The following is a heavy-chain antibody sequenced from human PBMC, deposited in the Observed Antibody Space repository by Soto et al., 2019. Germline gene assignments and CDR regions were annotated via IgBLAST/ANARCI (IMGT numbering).Heavy chain of an antibody. CDR1: GFPFSNYA. CDR2: LSGSGVST. D-gene: IGHD3-10*01. J-gene: IGHJ4*02. V-gene: IGHV3-23*01. Sequence: PGGSLRLSCAASGFPFSNYARTWVHQAPGKGLEWVSALSGSGVSTYYADSVMGRFTISRDNSKNTVYLQMNSLRAEDTAVYYCAKAGYGSGSYYTLSFDYWGQGSLVTV. CDR3: AKAGYGSGSYYTLSFDY.